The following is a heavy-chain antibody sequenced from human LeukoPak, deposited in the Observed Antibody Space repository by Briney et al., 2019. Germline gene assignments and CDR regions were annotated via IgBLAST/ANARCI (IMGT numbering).Heavy chain of an antibody. V-gene: IGHV3-74*01. CDR2: INSDGSST. D-gene: IGHD6-13*01. Sequence: PGGSLRLSCAASGFTFSSYWMHWVRQAPGKGLVWVSRINSDGSSTSYADSVKGRFTISRDNAKNTLYLQMNSLRAEDTAMYYCARERGGSSSWYLLYWGQGTLVTVSS. CDR3: ARERGGSSSWYLLY. J-gene: IGHJ4*02. CDR1: GFTFSSYW.